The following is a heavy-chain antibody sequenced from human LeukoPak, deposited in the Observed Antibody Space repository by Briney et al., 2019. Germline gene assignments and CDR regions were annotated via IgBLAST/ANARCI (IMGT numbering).Heavy chain of an antibody. CDR1: GFTFSIYT. V-gene: IGHV3-21*01. D-gene: IGHD2-15*01. CDR2: ISGSSNSI. CDR3: ARFLHQDVVADATDY. J-gene: IGHJ4*02. Sequence: PGGSLRLSCVASGFTFSIYTMNWVRQAPGKGLEWGSTISGSSNSIYYADSVKGRFTISRDNAKNSLYLQMNSLRAEDTAVYYCARFLHQDVVADATDYWGQGTLVTVSS.